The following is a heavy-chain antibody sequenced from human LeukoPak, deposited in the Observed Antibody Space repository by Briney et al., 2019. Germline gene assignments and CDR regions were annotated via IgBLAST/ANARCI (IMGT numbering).Heavy chain of an antibody. CDR1: GYTFTSYG. V-gene: IGHV1-18*01. CDR2: ISAYNGHT. CDR3: AVTVVTASPPDY. D-gene: IGHD2-21*02. Sequence: EASVKVSCKASGYTFTSYGISWVRQAPGQGLEWMGWISAYNGHTNYAQKLQGRVTMTTDTSTSTAYMELRSLRSDDTAVYYCAVTVVTASPPDYWGQGTLVTVSS. J-gene: IGHJ4*02.